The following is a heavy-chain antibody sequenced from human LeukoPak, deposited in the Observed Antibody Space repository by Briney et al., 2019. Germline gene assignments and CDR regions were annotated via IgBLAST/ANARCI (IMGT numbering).Heavy chain of an antibody. Sequence: GGSLRLSCAAPGFTFDDYAMHWVRQAPGKGLEWVSGISWNSGSIGYADSVKGRFTISRDNAKNSLYLQMNSLRAEDTALYYCAKAQALRSYFDYWGQGTLVTVSS. CDR2: ISWNSGSI. J-gene: IGHJ4*02. CDR1: GFTFDDYA. CDR3: AKAQALRSYFDY. V-gene: IGHV3-9*01. D-gene: IGHD3-16*01.